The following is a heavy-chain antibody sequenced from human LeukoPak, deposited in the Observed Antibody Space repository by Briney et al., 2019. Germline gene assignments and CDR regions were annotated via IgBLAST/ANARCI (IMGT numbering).Heavy chain of an antibody. J-gene: IGHJ5*02. Sequence: ASVTVSCKASGYTFTGYYMHWVRQAPGQGLEWMGWINPNSGDTNYAQKFQGRVTMTRDTSISTAYMELSRLRSDDTAVYYCAREGVAAGGAWFDPWGQGTLVTVSS. CDR1: GYTFTGYY. CDR3: AREGVAAGGAWFDP. CDR2: INPNSGDT. D-gene: IGHD6-13*01. V-gene: IGHV1-2*02.